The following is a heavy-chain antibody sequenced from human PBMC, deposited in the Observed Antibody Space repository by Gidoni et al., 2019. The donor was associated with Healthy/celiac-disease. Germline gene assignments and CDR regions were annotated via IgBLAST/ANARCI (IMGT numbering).Heavy chain of an antibody. V-gene: IGHV3-48*02. Sequence: EVQLVESGGGLVQPGGSLRLSCAASGFTFSSYSMNWVRQAPGKGLEWVSYISSSSSTIYYADSVKGRFTISRDNAKNSLYLQMNSLRDEDTAVYYCARTWFGDQTGYFDYWGQGTLVTVSS. CDR1: GFTFSSYS. J-gene: IGHJ4*02. CDR2: ISSSSSTI. CDR3: ARTWFGDQTGYFDY. D-gene: IGHD3-10*01.